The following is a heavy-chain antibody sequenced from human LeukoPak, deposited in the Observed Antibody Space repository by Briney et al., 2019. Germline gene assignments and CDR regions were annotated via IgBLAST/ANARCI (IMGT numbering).Heavy chain of an antibody. Sequence: ASVKVSCKASGYTFTSYGISWVRQAPGQGLEWMGWISAYNGNTNYAQKLQGRVTMTTDTSTSTAYMELRSLRSEDTAVYYRARDSGIRFLEWLTPGAFDIWGQGTMVTVSS. J-gene: IGHJ3*02. CDR2: ISAYNGNT. V-gene: IGHV1-18*01. CDR3: ARDSGIRFLEWLTPGAFDI. CDR1: GYTFTSYG. D-gene: IGHD3-3*01.